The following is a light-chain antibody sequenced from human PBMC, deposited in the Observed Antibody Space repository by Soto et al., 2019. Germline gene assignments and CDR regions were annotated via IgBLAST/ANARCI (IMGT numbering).Light chain of an antibody. J-gene: IGKJ3*01. Sequence: EIVLTQSPGTLSLSRGERATLSCRASQTVSAGYLAWYQHKPGQAPRLLIYGASIMAAGIPDRFSGSGSGTDFTLTIRRLEPEDSAIYYCQQYGSSLVTFGPGTKVDIK. CDR1: QTVSAGY. CDR3: QQYGSSLVT. CDR2: GAS. V-gene: IGKV3-20*01.